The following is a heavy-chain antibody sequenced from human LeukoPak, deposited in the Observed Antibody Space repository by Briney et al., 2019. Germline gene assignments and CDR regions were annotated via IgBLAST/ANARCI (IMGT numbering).Heavy chain of an antibody. CDR2: INSDGTSR. CDR1: GFTFSSYW. CDR3: ARDSSTHFDN. Sequence: GGSLRLSCAASGFTFSSYWMHWVRQAPGKGLVWVSRINSDGTSRDYADSVKGRFTISRDNAKNTLFLQMNSLRAEDTAVYYCARDSSTHFDNWGQGTLVTVSS. J-gene: IGHJ4*02. D-gene: IGHD5/OR15-5a*01. V-gene: IGHV3-74*01.